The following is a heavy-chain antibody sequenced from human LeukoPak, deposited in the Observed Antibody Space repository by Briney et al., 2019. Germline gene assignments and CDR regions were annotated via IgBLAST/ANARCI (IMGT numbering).Heavy chain of an antibody. V-gene: IGHV3-15*01. CDR1: GFTFSSYW. D-gene: IGHD2-2*02. CDR2: IKSKTDGGTI. CDR3: TTGDVCSSTSCYNAYYYYYMDV. Sequence: GGSLRLSCAASGFTFSSYWMSWVRQAPGKGLEWVGRIKSKTDGGTIDYAAPVKGRFTISRDDSKNTLYLQMNSLKTEDTAVYYCTTGDVCSSTSCYNAYYYYYMDVWGKGTTVTVSS. J-gene: IGHJ6*03.